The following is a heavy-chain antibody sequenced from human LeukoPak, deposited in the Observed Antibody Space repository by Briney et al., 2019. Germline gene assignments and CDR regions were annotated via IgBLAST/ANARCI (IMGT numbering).Heavy chain of an antibody. D-gene: IGHD2-15*01. J-gene: IGHJ4*02. V-gene: IGHV1-69*05. CDR2: IIPIFGTA. CDR3: ARDKYTYCSGGSCYGGFDY. CDR1: GGTFSSYA. Sequence: SVKVSCKASGGTFSSYAISWVRQAPGQGLEWMGGIIPIFGTANYAQKFQGRVTITTDESTSTAYMELSSLRSEDTGVYYCARDKYTYCSGGSCYGGFDYWGQGTLVTVSS.